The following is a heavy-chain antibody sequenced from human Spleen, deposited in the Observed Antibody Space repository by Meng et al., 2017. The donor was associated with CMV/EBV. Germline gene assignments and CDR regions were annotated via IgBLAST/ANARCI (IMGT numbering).Heavy chain of an antibody. CDR1: GFSLSTRGLG. Sequence: SGPTLVKPTQTLTLTCTFSGFSLSTRGLGVGWIRQPPGKALEWLALIYWNDDKRYRPSLESRLTITKDTSKNQVVLTMTNMDPVDTATYYCVRRGDGYNYLAFWGPGMLVTVSS. J-gene: IGHJ4*02. CDR3: VRRGDGYNYLAF. CDR2: IYWNDDK. V-gene: IGHV2-5*01. D-gene: IGHD5-24*01.